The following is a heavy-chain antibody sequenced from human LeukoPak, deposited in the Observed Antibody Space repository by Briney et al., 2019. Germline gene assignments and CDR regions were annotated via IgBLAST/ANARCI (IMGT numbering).Heavy chain of an antibody. V-gene: IGHV3-74*01. D-gene: IGHD3-3*01. CDR3: ARENYDFWSGYSHPYYYYYMDV. Sequence: GGSLRLSCAASGFTFSSYWMHWVRQAPGKGLVWVSRINSDGSSTSYADSVKGRFTISRDNAKNTLYLQMNSLRAADTAVYYCARENYDFWSGYSHPYYYYYMDVWGKGTTVTVSS. J-gene: IGHJ6*03. CDR2: INSDGSST. CDR1: GFTFSSYW.